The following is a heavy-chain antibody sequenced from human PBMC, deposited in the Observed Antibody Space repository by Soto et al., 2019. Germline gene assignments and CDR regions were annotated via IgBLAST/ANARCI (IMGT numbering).Heavy chain of an antibody. D-gene: IGHD3-3*01. Sequence: PSETLSLTCTVSGGSVSSGSYYWSWIRQPPGKGLEWIGYIYYSGSTNYNPSLKSRVTISVDTSKNQFSLKLSSVTAADTAVYYCARIPRRIFGGVYGMDVWGQGTTVTVSS. V-gene: IGHV4-61*01. CDR3: ARIPRRIFGGVYGMDV. J-gene: IGHJ6*02. CDR1: GGSVSSGSYY. CDR2: IYYSGST.